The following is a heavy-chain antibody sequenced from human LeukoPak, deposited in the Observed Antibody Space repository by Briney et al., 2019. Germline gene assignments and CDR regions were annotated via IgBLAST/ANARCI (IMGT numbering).Heavy chain of an antibody. V-gene: IGHV3-7*01. Sequence: PGGSLRLSCAASGFTFSNYGMSWVRQAPGKGLEWVANVKQDGSEKYYVDSVKGRFTISRDNAKNSLYLQMNSLRAEDTAVYYCARVSGSSFYYYYMDVWGKGTTVTVSS. CDR2: VKQDGSEK. D-gene: IGHD6-6*01. J-gene: IGHJ6*03. CDR3: ARVSGSSFYYYYMDV. CDR1: GFTFSNYG.